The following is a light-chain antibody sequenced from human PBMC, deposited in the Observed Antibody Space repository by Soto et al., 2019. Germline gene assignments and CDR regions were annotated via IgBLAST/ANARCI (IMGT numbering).Light chain of an antibody. CDR2: GVF. V-gene: IGKV3-20*01. Sequence: ETVLTQSPGTVSLYPGERATLSCTTSQSVRSNYLAWYQQKPGQAPRLVVYGVFNRATGIPDRFSGSGSGTESPLTISGLEPEDSAVYYCQHSDGSPRTFGQGTKLEI. J-gene: IGKJ2*01. CDR3: QHSDGSPRT. CDR1: QSVRSNY.